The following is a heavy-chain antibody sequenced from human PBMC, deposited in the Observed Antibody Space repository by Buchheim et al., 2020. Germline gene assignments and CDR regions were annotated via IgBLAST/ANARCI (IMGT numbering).Heavy chain of an antibody. Sequence: QVQLVESGGGVVQPGSSLRLSCAASGFTFSSYALHCVRQAPGKGLEWVAVISYDGSNKYYADSVKGRFTISRDNSKNTLYLQMNSLRAEDTAVYYCARAPGRIVGATQIFDYWGQGTL. J-gene: IGHJ4*02. CDR3: ARAPGRIVGATQIFDY. V-gene: IGHV3-30-3*01. CDR1: GFTFSSYA. D-gene: IGHD1-26*01. CDR2: ISYDGSNK.